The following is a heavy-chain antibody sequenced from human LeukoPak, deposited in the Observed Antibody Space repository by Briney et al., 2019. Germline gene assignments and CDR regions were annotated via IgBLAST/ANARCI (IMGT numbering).Heavy chain of an antibody. Sequence: PGGSLRLSCAASGFTFDDYAMHWVRQAPGKGVEWVSGISWNSGSIGYADSVKGRFTISRDNAKNSLYLQMNSLRAEDMALYYCAKARSWEPSDAFDIWGQGTMVTVSS. CDR3: AKARSWEPSDAFDI. CDR2: ISWNSGSI. CDR1: GFTFDDYA. V-gene: IGHV3-9*03. D-gene: IGHD1-26*01. J-gene: IGHJ3*02.